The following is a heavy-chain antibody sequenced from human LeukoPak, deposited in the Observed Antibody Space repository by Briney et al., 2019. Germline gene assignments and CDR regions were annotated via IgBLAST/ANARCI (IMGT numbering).Heavy chain of an antibody. CDR2: IIPIFGTA. J-gene: IGHJ4*02. Sequence: ASVKVSCKASGGTFSSYAISWVRQAPGQGLEWMGGIIPIFGTANYAQKFQGRVTITADESTSTAYMELSSLRSEDTAVYYCARDPLGYYDSSGYYHAPFDYWGQGTLVTVSS. V-gene: IGHV1-69*13. CDR1: GGTFSSYA. D-gene: IGHD3-22*01. CDR3: ARDPLGYYDSSGYYHAPFDY.